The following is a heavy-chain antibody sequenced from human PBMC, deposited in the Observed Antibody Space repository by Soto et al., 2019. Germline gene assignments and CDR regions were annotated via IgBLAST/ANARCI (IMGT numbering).Heavy chain of an antibody. CDR3: ARGPIAARLVYGMDV. V-gene: IGHV3-48*02. J-gene: IGHJ6*02. CDR1: GFTFSSYS. D-gene: IGHD6-6*01. CDR2: ISSSSTI. Sequence: PGGSLRLSCAASGFTFSSYSMNWVRQAPGKGLEWVSYISSSSTIYYADSVKGRFTISRDNAKNSLYLQMNSLRDEDTAVYYCARGPIAARLVYGMDVWGQGPTVTVCS.